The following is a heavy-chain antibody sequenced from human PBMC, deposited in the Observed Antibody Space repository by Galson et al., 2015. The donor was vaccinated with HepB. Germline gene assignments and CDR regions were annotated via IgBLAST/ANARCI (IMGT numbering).Heavy chain of an antibody. Sequence: SLRLSCAASGFTFSDYYMSWIRQAPGKGLEWVSYISSSGTTVYYADSVKGRFTISWDNAETSLFLQMSSLRAEDTAVYYCARGILYFYGSGSFDYWGQGTLVTVSS. CDR3: ARGILYFYGSGSFDY. CDR1: GFTFSDYY. CDR2: ISSSGTTV. J-gene: IGHJ4*02. V-gene: IGHV3-11*01. D-gene: IGHD3-10*01.